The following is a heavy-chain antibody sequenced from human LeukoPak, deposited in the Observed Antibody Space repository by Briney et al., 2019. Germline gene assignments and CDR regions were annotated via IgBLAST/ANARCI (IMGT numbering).Heavy chain of an antibody. J-gene: IGHJ6*03. D-gene: IGHD6-19*01. CDR3: AREAVYYMDV. V-gene: IGHV3-48*01. Sequence: GGSLRPSCAASGFTFSSYSMNWVRQAPGKGLEWVSYISSSSSTIYYADSVKGRFTISRDNAKNSLYLQMNSLRAEDTAVYYCAREAVYYMDVWGKGTTVTVSS. CDR2: ISSSSSTI. CDR1: GFTFSSYS.